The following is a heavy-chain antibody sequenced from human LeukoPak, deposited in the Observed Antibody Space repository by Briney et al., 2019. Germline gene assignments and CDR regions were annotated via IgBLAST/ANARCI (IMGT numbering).Heavy chain of an antibody. D-gene: IGHD1-1*01. J-gene: IGHJ4*02. CDR3: ARDTDNWNDVVVDY. CDR2: IWYDGSNK. CDR1: GFTFSSYG. V-gene: IGHV3-33*01. Sequence: GGSLRLSCAASGFTFSSYGMHWVRQAPGKELEWVAVIWYDGSNKYYADSVKGRFTISRDNAKNSLYLQMNSLRAEDTAVYYCARDTDNWNDVVVDYWGQGTLVTVSS.